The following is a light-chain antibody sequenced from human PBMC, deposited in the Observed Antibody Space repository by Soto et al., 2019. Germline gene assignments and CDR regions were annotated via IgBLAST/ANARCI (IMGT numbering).Light chain of an antibody. V-gene: IGKV2-28*01. CDR2: LGS. CDR3: MQALQTPIT. Sequence: DIVMTQSPDSLAVSLGERATLNCKSSQSVLYSSNNKNYLGWYLQKPGQSPQLLIYLGSNRASGVPDRFSGSGSGTDFTLKISRVEAEDVGVYYCMQALQTPITFGQGTRLEIK. CDR1: QSVLYSSNNKNY. J-gene: IGKJ5*01.